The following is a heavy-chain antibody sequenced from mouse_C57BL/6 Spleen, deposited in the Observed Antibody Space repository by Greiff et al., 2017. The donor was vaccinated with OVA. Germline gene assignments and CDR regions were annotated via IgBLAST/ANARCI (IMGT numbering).Heavy chain of an antibody. D-gene: IGHD1-1*01. CDR1: GYSITSGYY. J-gene: IGHJ2*01. V-gene: IGHV3-6*01. CDR3: AREGNYYGSSLYYFDY. Sequence: ESGPGLVKPSQSLSLTCSVTGYSITSGYYWNWIRQFPGNKLEWMGYISYDGSNNYNPSLKNRISITRDTSKNQFFLKLNSVTTEDTATYYCAREGNYYGSSLYYFDYWGQGTTLTVSS. CDR2: ISYDGSN.